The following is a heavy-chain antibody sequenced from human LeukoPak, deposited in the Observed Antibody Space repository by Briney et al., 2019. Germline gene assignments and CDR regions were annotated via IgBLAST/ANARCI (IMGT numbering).Heavy chain of an antibody. CDR2: IFYSGST. J-gene: IGHJ5*02. CDR3: ARAKNDYGDYNWFGP. Sequence: SETLSLTCSVSGGSVSSASYYWSWIRQPPGKGLEWIGYIFYSGSTNYNPSLKGRVTISVDTSKNQFSLKLSSVTAADTAVYYCARAKNDYGDYNWFGPWGQGTLVTVSS. D-gene: IGHD4-17*01. CDR1: GGSVSSASYY. V-gene: IGHV4-61*01.